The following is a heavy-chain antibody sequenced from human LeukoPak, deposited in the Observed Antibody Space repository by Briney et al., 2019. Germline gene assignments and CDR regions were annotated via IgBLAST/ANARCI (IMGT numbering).Heavy chain of an antibody. V-gene: IGHV1-46*01. CDR3: ARDSGSYADY. J-gene: IGHJ4*02. Sequence: GASVKVSCKASGYTFTSYFIHWVRQAPGQGLEWMGMINPSGGSPSYAQKFQGRVTMTRDTSTSTVYMELSSLRSEDTAVYYCARDSGSYADYWGQGTLVTVSS. D-gene: IGHD1-26*01. CDR2: INPSGGSP. CDR1: GYTFTSYF.